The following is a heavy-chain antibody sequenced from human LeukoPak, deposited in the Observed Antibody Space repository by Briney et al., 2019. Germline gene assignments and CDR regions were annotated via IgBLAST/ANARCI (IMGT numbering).Heavy chain of an antibody. CDR1: GFTFSSYG. D-gene: IGHD3-10*01. CDR2: ISYDGSNK. Sequence: RSGRSLRLSCAASGFTFSSYGMHWVRQAPGKGLEWVAVISYDGSNKYYADSVKGRFTISRDNSKNTLYLQMNSLRAEDTAVYYCAKDSQHYYGSGSYYKNGPYFDYWGQGTLVTVSS. V-gene: IGHV3-30*18. CDR3: AKDSQHYYGSGSYYKNGPYFDY. J-gene: IGHJ4*02.